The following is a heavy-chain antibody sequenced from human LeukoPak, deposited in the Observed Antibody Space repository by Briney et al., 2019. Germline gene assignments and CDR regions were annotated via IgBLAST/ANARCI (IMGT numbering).Heavy chain of an antibody. CDR1: GYTFTSYG. V-gene: IGHV1-18*01. CDR3: ARGGYGDSGSYYVIDY. D-gene: IGHD1-26*01. Sequence: WASVKVSCKASGYTFTSYGISWVRQAPGQGLEWMGWISAYNGNTNYAQKLQGRVTITADKSTSTAYMELSSLRSEDTAVYYCARGGYGDSGSYYVIDYWGQGTLVTVSS. J-gene: IGHJ4*02. CDR2: ISAYNGNT.